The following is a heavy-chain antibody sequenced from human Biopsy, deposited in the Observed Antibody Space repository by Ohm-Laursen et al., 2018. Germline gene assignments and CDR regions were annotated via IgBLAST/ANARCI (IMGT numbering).Heavy chain of an antibody. J-gene: IGHJ5*02. V-gene: IGHV4-38-2*02. Sequence: GTLSLTCAVSGFSISSGYYWGWIRQPPGKGLEWIGSVYDSGKSYYNPSLKSRVTISLDVSKNQFSLKLSSVTAADTAVYYCARDRFDLLTPNWFDPWGQGTLVTVSS. CDR2: VYDSGKS. CDR1: GFSISSGYY. D-gene: IGHD3-9*01. CDR3: ARDRFDLLTPNWFDP.